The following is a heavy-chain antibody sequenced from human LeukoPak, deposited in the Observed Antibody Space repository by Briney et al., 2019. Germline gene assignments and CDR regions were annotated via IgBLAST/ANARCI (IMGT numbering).Heavy chain of an antibody. CDR3: ARDLSAYSYGFGGDC. V-gene: IGHV3-66*01. Sequence: PGGSLRLSCEASGFIVCANFMNSVRQAPGKGLEWVAVMYSVVTTHYADSVKGRVTVSRDPSKNDVYLKMDSLSVEDTAVYYCARDLSAYSYGFGGDCWGQGTRVIVSS. D-gene: IGHD1-26*01. J-gene: IGHJ4*02. CDR1: GFIVCANF. CDR2: MYSVVTT.